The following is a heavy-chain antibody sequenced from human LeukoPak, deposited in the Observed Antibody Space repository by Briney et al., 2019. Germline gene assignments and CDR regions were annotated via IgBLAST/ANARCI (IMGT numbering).Heavy chain of an antibody. CDR1: GFTFSSYW. CDR3: LTSYCSGGSCYSASGY. J-gene: IGHJ4*02. D-gene: IGHD2-15*01. Sequence: GGSLRLSCAASGFTFSSYWMHWVRQAPGKGLVWVSRINSDGSSTSYADSVKGRFPISRDNAKNTLYLQMNSLRAEDSAVYYCLTSYCSGGSCYSASGYWGQGTLVTVSS. V-gene: IGHV3-74*01. CDR2: INSDGSST.